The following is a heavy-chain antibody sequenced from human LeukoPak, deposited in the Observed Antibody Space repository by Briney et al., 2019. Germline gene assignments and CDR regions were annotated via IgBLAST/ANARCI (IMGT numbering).Heavy chain of an antibody. V-gene: IGHV1-8*01. J-gene: IGHJ4*02. CDR2: MNHNSGNT. CDR1: GYTFTSYD. Sequence: ASVKVSCQASGYTFTSYDINWVRQATGQGLEWMGGMNHNSGNTGYAQKFQGRVTMTRNTSISTAYMELRSLRSEDTAVYYCARGQRPSITIFGVVTRKYYFDYWGQGTLVTVSS. D-gene: IGHD3-3*01. CDR3: ARGQRPSITIFGVVTRKYYFDY.